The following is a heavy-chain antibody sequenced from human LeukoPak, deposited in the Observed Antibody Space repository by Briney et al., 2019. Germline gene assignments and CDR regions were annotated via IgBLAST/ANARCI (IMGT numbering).Heavy chain of an antibody. V-gene: IGHV3-53*01. Sequence: GGSLRLSCAASGLTVSSNYMSWVRQAPGKGLEWVSVIYSGGSTYYADSVKGRFTISRDNSKNTLYLQMNSLRAEDTAVYYCAKDPSMTTPPNWFDPWGQGTLVTVSS. J-gene: IGHJ5*02. CDR3: AKDPSMTTPPNWFDP. D-gene: IGHD4-11*01. CDR2: IYSGGST. CDR1: GLTVSSNY.